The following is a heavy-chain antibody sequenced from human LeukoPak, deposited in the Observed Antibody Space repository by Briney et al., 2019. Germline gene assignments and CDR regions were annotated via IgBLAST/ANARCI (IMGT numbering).Heavy chain of an antibody. J-gene: IGHJ5*02. Sequence: GGSLRLSCAAPGFTFSSYWMTWVRQAPGKXLEWVANIKQDGSEKYYVDSVRGRFPISRDNAKNSLYLQMNSLRAEDTAVYYCARPYSSDWYGWFDPWGQGTLVTVPS. CDR3: ARPYSSDWYGWFDP. CDR2: IKQDGSEK. CDR1: GFTFSSYW. V-gene: IGHV3-7*04. D-gene: IGHD6-13*01.